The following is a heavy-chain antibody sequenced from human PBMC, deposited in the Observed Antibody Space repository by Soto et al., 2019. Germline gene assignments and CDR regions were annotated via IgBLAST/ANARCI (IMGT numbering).Heavy chain of an antibody. Sequence: GGSLRLSCAASGFTFSNAWMSWVRQAPGKGLEWVGRIKIKTDGGTTDYAAPVKGRFTISRDDSKNTLYLQMNSLKTEDTAVYYCTTPNMTQANWGQGTLVTVSP. V-gene: IGHV3-15*01. CDR3: TTPNMTQAN. J-gene: IGHJ4*02. CDR2: IKIKTDGGTT. CDR1: GFTFSNAW.